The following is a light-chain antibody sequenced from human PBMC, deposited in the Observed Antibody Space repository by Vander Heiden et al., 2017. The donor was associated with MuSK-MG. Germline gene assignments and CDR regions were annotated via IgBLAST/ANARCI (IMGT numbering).Light chain of an antibody. CDR2: EVT. Sequence: SPGQSVTISCIGTSRDVGSYNRVSWFQQPPGTAPKLIIYEVTFRPSGVPDRFSGSKSGNTASLTISGLQAEDEADYYCYSYTSSSTFVFGGGTKLTVL. CDR3: YSYTSSSTFV. V-gene: IGLV2-18*02. CDR1: SRDVGSYNR. J-gene: IGLJ2*01.